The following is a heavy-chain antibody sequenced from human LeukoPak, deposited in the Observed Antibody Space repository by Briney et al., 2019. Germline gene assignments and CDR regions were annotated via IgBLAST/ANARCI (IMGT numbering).Heavy chain of an antibody. J-gene: IGHJ4*02. CDR1: EFSFSSYT. D-gene: IGHD2-21*02. CDR3: TRSPQYCGSDCYSDY. V-gene: IGHV3-21*01. Sequence: GGSLRLSCAASEFSFSSYTTNWVRQAPGKGLEWVSYISSSSTYIYYADSVKGRFTISRDNARNSLFLQMHSLRAEDTAVYYCTRSPQYCGSDCYSDYWGQGTLVTVSS. CDR2: ISSSSTYI.